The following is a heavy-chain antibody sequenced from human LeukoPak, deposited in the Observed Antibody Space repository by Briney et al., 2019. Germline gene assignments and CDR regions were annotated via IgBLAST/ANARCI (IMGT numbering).Heavy chain of an antibody. V-gene: IGHV3-43*02. CDR1: GFTFDDYA. D-gene: IGHD6-19*01. J-gene: IGHJ6*03. CDR3: AKGVGYSSCWYMDYYYMDV. Sequence: GGSLRLSCAASGFTFDDYAMHWVRQAPGKGLEWVSLISGDGGSTYYADSVKGRFTISRDNSKNSLYLQMNSLRTEDTALYYCAKGVGYSSCWYMDYYYMDVWGKGTTVTVSS. CDR2: ISGDGGST.